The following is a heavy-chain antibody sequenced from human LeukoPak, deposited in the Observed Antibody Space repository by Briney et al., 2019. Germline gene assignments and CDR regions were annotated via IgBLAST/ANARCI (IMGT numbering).Heavy chain of an antibody. CDR1: GGSISSYY. D-gene: IGHD3-10*01. J-gene: IGHJ4*02. CDR3: ASLVRGSPLGFDY. CDR2: IYTSGST. Sequence: PSETLSLTCTVSGGSISSYYWSWIRRPAGKGLEWIGRIYTSGSTNYNPSLKSRITMSVDTSKNQFSLKLSSVTAADTAVYYCASLVRGSPLGFDYWGQGTLVTVSS. V-gene: IGHV4-4*07.